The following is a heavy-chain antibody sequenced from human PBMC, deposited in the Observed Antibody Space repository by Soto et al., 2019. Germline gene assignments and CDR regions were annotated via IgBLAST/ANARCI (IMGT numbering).Heavy chain of an antibody. CDR2: MNPNSGNT. D-gene: IGHD3-3*01. V-gene: IGHV1-8*01. Sequence: ASVKVSCKASGYTFTSYDINWVRQATGQGLEWMGWMNPNSGNTGYAQKFQGRVTMTRNTSISTAYMELSSLRSEDTAVYYCARRMYYDFWSGYYNAYYYYGMDVWGQGTTVTVS. J-gene: IGHJ6*02. CDR1: GYTFTSYD. CDR3: ARRMYYDFWSGYYNAYYYYGMDV.